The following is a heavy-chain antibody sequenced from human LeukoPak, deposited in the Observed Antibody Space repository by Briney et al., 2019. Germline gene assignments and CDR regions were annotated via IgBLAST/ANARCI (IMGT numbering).Heavy chain of an antibody. D-gene: IGHD6-13*01. V-gene: IGHV3-23*01. CDR2: ISGSGGST. J-gene: IGHJ5*02. Sequence: GGSLRLSCAASGFTFSSYAMSWVRQAPGKGLEWVSAISGSGGSTYYADSVKGRFTISRDNSKNTLYLQMDSLRAEDTAVYYCAKDSPIAAAIPQNCFDPWGQGTLVTVSS. CDR3: AKDSPIAAAIPQNCFDP. CDR1: GFTFSSYA.